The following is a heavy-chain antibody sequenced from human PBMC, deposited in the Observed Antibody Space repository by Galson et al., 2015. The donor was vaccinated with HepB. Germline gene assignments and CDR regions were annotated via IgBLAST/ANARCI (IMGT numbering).Heavy chain of an antibody. J-gene: IGHJ4*02. CDR3: ATVRGYTYGYDY. D-gene: IGHD5-18*01. Sequence: SLRLSCTASGFTFSSSIMNWVRQAPGQGLEWVSYISISSGAIYYADSVKGRFTISRDNAKTSLYLQMNSLRDDDTAVYYCATVRGYTYGYDYWGQGTLLTVSS. CDR1: GFTFSSSI. CDR2: ISISSGAI. V-gene: IGHV3-48*02.